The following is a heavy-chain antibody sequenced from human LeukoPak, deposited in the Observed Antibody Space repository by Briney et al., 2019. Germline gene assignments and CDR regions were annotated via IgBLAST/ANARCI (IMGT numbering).Heavy chain of an antibody. CDR3: AVYYYDSSGSRHFDI. CDR2: ISAYNGNT. J-gene: IGHJ3*02. CDR1: GYTFTSYG. D-gene: IGHD3-22*01. V-gene: IGHV1-18*01. Sequence: ASVKVSCKASGYTFTSYGFNWVRQAPGQGLEWMGWISAYNGNTNYAQKLQGRVTMTTDTSTSTAYVELMSLRSDDTAVYYCAVYYYDSSGSRHFDIWGQGTMVTVSS.